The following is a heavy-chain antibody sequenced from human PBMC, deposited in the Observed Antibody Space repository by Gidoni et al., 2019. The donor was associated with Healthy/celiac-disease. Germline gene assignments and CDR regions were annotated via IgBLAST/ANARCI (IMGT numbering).Heavy chain of an antibody. CDR3: AGRGVVAATGGFDY. Sequence: QVQLQESGPGLVKPSGTLSLTSAVSGGSISSSNWWSWVRQPPGQGLEWIGEIYHSGSTNYNPSLKSRVTISVDKSKNQFSLKLSSVTAADTAVYYCAGRGVVAATGGFDYWGQGTLVTVSS. D-gene: IGHD2-15*01. CDR1: GGSISSSNW. CDR2: IYHSGST. V-gene: IGHV4-4*02. J-gene: IGHJ4*02.